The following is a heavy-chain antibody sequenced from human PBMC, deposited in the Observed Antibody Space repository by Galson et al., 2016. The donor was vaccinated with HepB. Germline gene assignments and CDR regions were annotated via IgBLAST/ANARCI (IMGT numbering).Heavy chain of an antibody. J-gene: IGHJ4*02. Sequence: SLRLSCAASGFTFSSYTMNWVRQAPGKGLEWLSSISGSGAYISYADSVKGRFTISRDNAKNSLYLQMNSLRAEDTAVYYCARDPLYVTGGIDYWGQGTLVTVSS. D-gene: IGHD2/OR15-2a*01. CDR2: ISGSGAYI. V-gene: IGHV3-21*01. CDR1: GFTFSSYT. CDR3: ARDPLYVTGGIDY.